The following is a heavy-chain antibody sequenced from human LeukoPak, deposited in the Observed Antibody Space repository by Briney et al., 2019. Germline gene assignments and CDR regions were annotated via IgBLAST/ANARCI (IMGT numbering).Heavy chain of an antibody. V-gene: IGHV1-69*06. CDR1: GGTFSSYA. D-gene: IGHD2-8*01. Sequence: SVKVSCKASGGTFSSYAISWVRQAPGQGLEWMGGIIPIFGTANYAQKFQGRVTITADKSTSTAHMELSSLRSEDTAVYYCARGYCTNGVCPLYYFDYWGQGTLVTVSS. J-gene: IGHJ4*02. CDR2: IIPIFGTA. CDR3: ARGYCTNGVCPLYYFDY.